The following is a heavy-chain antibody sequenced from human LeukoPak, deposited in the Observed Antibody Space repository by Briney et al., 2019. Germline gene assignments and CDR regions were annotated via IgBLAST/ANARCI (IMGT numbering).Heavy chain of an antibody. CDR2: INPNSGGT. CDR1: GYTFTGYY. J-gene: IGHJ6*02. D-gene: IGHD4-11*01. V-gene: IGHV1-2*02. Sequence: ASVTVSCKASGYTFTGYYMHWVRQAPGQGLEWMGWINPNSGGTNYAQKFQGRVTVTSDTSISTAYMELSRLRSDDTAVYYCARDRHPLQRAYYYYGMDVWGQGTTVTVSS. CDR3: ARDRHPLQRAYYYYGMDV.